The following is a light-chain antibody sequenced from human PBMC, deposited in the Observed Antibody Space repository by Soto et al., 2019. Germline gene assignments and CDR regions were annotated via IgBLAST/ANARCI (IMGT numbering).Light chain of an antibody. CDR3: QQSYSAWT. J-gene: IGKJ1*01. CDR2: AAS. CDR1: ESIKDY. V-gene: IGKV1-39*01. Sequence: DIQMTQSPSSLSASVGDRVTITCRASESIKDYVNWYQQRPGKAPKLLIYAASSLQSGVPARFSDRGSGTDFTLTTTRLQPEDFATYYCQQSYSAWTFGQGTKVEIK.